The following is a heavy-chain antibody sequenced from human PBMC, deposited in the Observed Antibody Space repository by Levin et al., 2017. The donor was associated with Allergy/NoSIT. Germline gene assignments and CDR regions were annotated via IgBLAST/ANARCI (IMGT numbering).Heavy chain of an antibody. J-gene: IGHJ4*02. Sequence: PSETLSLTCAVYGGSFSGYYWSWIRQPPGKGLEWIGEINHSGSTNYNPSLKSRVTISVDTSKNQFSLKLSSVTAADTAVYYCARGGYYDYVWGSYRPGAYFDYWGQGTLVTVSS. CDR1: GGSFSGYY. D-gene: IGHD3-16*02. CDR2: INHSGST. V-gene: IGHV4-34*01. CDR3: ARGGYYDYVWGSYRPGAYFDY.